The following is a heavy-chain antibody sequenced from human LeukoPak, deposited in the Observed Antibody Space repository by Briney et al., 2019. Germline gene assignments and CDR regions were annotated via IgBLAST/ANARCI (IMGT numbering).Heavy chain of an antibody. V-gene: IGHV3-11*06. CDR3: ARAGYDILTGYYSSVY. CDR1: GFTFSDYY. Sequence: GGSLRLSCAVSGFTFSDYYMSWIRQAPGKGLEWVSSISSSSSYIYYADSVKGRFTISRDNAKNSLYLQMNSLRAEDTAVYYCARAGYDILTGYYSSVYWGQGTLVTVSS. CDR2: ISSSSSYI. D-gene: IGHD3-9*01. J-gene: IGHJ4*02.